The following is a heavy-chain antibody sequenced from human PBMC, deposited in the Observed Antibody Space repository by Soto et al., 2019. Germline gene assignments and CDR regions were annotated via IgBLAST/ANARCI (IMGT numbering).Heavy chain of an antibody. CDR2: ISGSGGST. CDR3: AKDPSPYYYYYMDV. Sequence: PGGSLRLSCAASGFTFSSYAMSWVRQAPGKGLEWVSAISGSGGSTYYADSVKGRFTISRDNSKNTPYLQMNSLRAEDTAVYYCAKDPSPYYYYYMDVWGKGTTVTVSS. V-gene: IGHV3-23*01. J-gene: IGHJ6*03. CDR1: GFTFSSYA.